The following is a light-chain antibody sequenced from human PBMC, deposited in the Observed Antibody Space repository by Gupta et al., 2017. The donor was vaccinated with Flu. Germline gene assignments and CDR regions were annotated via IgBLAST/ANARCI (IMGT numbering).Light chain of an antibody. CDR2: DVS. CDR1: SSDVGGYNY. J-gene: IGLJ1*01. CDR3: CSYAGSYTYV. V-gene: IGLV2-11*01. Sequence: SALTQPRSVSGPPGQSVTISCTGTSSDVGGYNYVSWYQQHPAKAPNLMIYDVSKRPAGVPGRFSGSKSGNTASLTISVLQDEEEADYYCCSYAGSYTYVFGTGTKVTVL.